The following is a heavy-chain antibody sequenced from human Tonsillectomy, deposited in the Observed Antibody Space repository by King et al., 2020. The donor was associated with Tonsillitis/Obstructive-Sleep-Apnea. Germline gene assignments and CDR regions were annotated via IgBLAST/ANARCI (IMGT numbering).Heavy chain of an antibody. D-gene: IGHD4-17*01. CDR1: GFTVSSNS. CDR3: ASIDYGLDY. Sequence: VQLVESGGGLVQPGGSLRLSCAASGFTVSSNSMSWVRQAPGKGLEWVSVIYSAGSTKYADSVKGRFTISRDNSKNTLYLQMNSLGAEDTAVYYCASIDYGLDYWGQGTLVTVSS. J-gene: IGHJ4*02. CDR2: IYSAGST. V-gene: IGHV3-66*01.